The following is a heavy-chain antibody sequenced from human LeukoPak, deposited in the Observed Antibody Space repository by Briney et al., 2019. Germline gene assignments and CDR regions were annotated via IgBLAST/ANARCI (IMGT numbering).Heavy chain of an antibody. V-gene: IGHV3-21*01. CDR2: ISSSSSYI. CDR1: GFTVSSNY. CDR3: ARDGVDTAMVHY. D-gene: IGHD5-18*01. Sequence: PGGSLRLSCAASGFTVSSNYMSWVRQAPGKGLEWVSSISSSSSYIYYADSVKGRFTISRDNAKNSLYLQMNSLRAEDTAVYYCARDGVDTAMVHYWGQGTLVTVSS. J-gene: IGHJ4*02.